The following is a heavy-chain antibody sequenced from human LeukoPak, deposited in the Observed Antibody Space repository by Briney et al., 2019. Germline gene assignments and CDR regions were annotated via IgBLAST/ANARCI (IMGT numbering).Heavy chain of an antibody. V-gene: IGHV3-23*01. CDR2: ISGSGGST. J-gene: IGHJ4*02. CDR1: GFTFSSHA. D-gene: IGHD6-13*01. Sequence: GGSLRLSCAASGFTFSSHAMHWVRQAPGKGLEWVSAISGSGGSTYYADSVKGRFTISRDNSKNTLYLQMNSLRAEDTAVYYCAKDRQQQLAVDYWGQGTLVTVSS. CDR3: AKDRQQQLAVDY.